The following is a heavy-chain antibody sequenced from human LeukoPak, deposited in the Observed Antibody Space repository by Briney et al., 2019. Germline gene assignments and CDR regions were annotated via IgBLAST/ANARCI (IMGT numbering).Heavy chain of an antibody. CDR3: ARENGTGCYYFVYYGMDV. Sequence: PGGSLRLSCAASGFTFDDYGMSWVRQAPGKGLEWVSGINWNGGSTGYADSVKGRFTISRDNAKNSLYLQMNSLRAEDTALYYCARENGTGCYYFVYYGMDVCGQGTTVTVSS. J-gene: IGHJ6*02. CDR2: INWNGGST. D-gene: IGHD3-10*01. V-gene: IGHV3-20*04. CDR1: GFTFDDYG.